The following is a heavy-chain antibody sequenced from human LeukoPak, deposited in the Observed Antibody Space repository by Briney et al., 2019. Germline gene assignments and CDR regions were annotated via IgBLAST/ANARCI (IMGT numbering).Heavy chain of an antibody. CDR1: GFTFSSYS. D-gene: IGHD3-10*01. CDR3: ARQGLWFGELLDWLDP. CDR2: ISSSSSYI. V-gene: IGHV3-21*01. J-gene: IGHJ5*02. Sequence: GSLRLSCAASGFTFSSYSMNWVRQAPGKGLEWVSSISSSSSYIYYADSVKGRFTISRDNAKNSLYLQMNSLRAEDTAVYYCARQGLWFGELLDWLDPWGQGTLVTVSS.